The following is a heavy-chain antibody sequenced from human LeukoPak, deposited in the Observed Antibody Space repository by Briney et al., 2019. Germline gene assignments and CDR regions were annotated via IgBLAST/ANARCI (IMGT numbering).Heavy chain of an antibody. Sequence: GGSLRLSCAASGFTFSSYWMTWVRQAPGKGLEWVANIKQDGSEKYYVDSVSGRFTISIDNTMKSLYLQMNGLRAADTAVHSFAREISSWYQTEGRFDPWGQGTPVTVSS. V-gene: IGHV3-7*01. CDR3: AREISSWYQTEGRFDP. J-gene: IGHJ5*02. D-gene: IGHD6-13*01. CDR1: GFTFSSYW. CDR2: IKQDGSEK.